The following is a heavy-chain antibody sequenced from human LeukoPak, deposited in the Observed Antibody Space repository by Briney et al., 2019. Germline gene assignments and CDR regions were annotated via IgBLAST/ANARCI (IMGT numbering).Heavy chain of an antibody. CDR3: AKDKEGGRWLQPNFDY. CDR1: GFTFSTYA. D-gene: IGHD5-24*01. CDR2: ISGSGGST. J-gene: IGHJ4*02. V-gene: IGHV3-23*01. Sequence: GGSLRLSCAASGFTFSTYAMHWVRQAPGKGLEWVSAISGSGGSTYYADSVKGRFTISRDNSKNTLYLQMNSLRAEDTAVYYCAKDKEGGRWLQPNFDYWGQGTLVTVSS.